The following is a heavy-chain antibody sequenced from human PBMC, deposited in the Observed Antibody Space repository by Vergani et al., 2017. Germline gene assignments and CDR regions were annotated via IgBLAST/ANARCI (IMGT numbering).Heavy chain of an antibody. CDR3: ARDSLPGLEWLYYYYYYVMDV. J-gene: IGHJ6*02. CDR1: GYTFTSYG. CDR2: ISAYNGNT. Sequence: QVQLVQSGAEVKKPGASVKVSCKASGYTFTSYGISWVRQAPGQGLEWMGWISAYNGNTNYAQKLQGRVTMTTNTSTSTAYMELSSLISDYTAVYYCARDSLPGLEWLYYYYYYVMDVWGQGTTVTVSS. V-gene: IGHV1-18*01. D-gene: IGHD3-3*01.